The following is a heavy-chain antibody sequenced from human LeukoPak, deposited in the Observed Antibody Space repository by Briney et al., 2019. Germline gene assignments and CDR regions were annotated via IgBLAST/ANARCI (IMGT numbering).Heavy chain of an antibody. J-gene: IGHJ6*02. CDR3: ARDAGITIFGVATPSYYYYGMDV. V-gene: IGHV1-69*04. CDR2: IIPILGIA. Sequence: ASVKVSCKASGGTFSSYAISWVRQAPGQGLEWMGRIIPILGIANYAQKFQGRVTITADKSTSTAYMELSSLRSEDTAVYYCARDAGITIFGVATPSYYYYGMDVWGQGTTVTVSS. CDR1: GGTFSSYA. D-gene: IGHD3-3*01.